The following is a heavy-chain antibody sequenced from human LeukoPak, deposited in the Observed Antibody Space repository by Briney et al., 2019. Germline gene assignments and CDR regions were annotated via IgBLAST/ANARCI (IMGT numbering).Heavy chain of an antibody. CDR2: ISGSGGST. CDR3: AKDLYRYFGVEVDY. CDR1: GFTFSSYS. J-gene: IGHJ4*02. Sequence: GGSLRLSCAASGFTFSSYSMNWVRQAPGKGLEWVSAISGSGGSTYYADSVKGRFTISRDNSKNTLYLQMNSLRAEDTAVYYCAKDLYRYFGVEVDYWGQGTLVTVSS. V-gene: IGHV3-23*01. D-gene: IGHD3-9*01.